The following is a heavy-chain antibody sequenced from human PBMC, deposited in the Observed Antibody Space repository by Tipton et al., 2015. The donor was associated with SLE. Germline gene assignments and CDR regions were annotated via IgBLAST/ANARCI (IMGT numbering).Heavy chain of an antibody. J-gene: IGHJ3*02. D-gene: IGHD2/OR15-2a*01. V-gene: IGHV4-34*01. CDR1: GGSLSGYY. Sequence: LRLSCAVYGGSLSGYYWSWIRQPPGKGLEWIGEINHSGSTNYNPSLKSRVTISVDTSKNQFSPKLSSVTAADTAVYYCARDPSMREAFDIWGQGTMVTVSS. CDR3: ARDPSMREAFDI. CDR2: INHSGST.